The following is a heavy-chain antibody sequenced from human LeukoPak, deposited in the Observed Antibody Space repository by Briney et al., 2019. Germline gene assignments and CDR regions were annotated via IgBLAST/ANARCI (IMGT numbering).Heavy chain of an antibody. CDR3: AKEATVTTDWYFDL. CDR2: ISGSGAYT. D-gene: IGHD4-17*01. CDR1: GFTFSNYA. Sequence: LPGGSLRLSCAASGFTFSNYAMSWVRQAPGKGLEWVSAISGSGAYTYYADSVKGRFTISRDGSRNTLFLQMNSLSAEDTAIYYCAKEATVTTDWYFDLWGRGTLVTVSS. V-gene: IGHV3-23*01. J-gene: IGHJ2*01.